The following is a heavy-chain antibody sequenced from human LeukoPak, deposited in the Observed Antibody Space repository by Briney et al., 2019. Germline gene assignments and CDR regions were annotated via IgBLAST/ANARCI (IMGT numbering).Heavy chain of an antibody. D-gene: IGHD3-3*01. CDR3: ARSARLMKGVVEVTALDD. Sequence: GGSLRLSCAASGFSFSSYAMSWVRQAPGKGLEWVASISGNAATTYYADSVKGRFTISRDNAKNSVYLGMNSLRADDTAVYYCARSARLMKGVVEVTALDDWGQGTLVTVSS. CDR1: GFSFSSYA. CDR2: ISGNAATT. V-gene: IGHV3-23*01. J-gene: IGHJ4*02.